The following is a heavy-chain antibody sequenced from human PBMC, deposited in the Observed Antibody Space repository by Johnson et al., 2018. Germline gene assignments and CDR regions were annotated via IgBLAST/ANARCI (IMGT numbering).Heavy chain of an antibody. J-gene: IGHJ5*02. V-gene: IGHV3-23*04. CDR1: GFTFSLFA. D-gene: IGHD6-19*01. CDR3: AKKLKQSLVGADL. Sequence: VQLVQSGGGLVQPGGSLRLSCAASGFTFSLFAVSWVRQAPGKGLEWVSSISSSGDSTYFADSVKGRFTISRGNSKNTVYMQMISPRAEDTAVYYCAKKLKQSLVGADLCGQGTLVTVSS. CDR2: ISSSGDST.